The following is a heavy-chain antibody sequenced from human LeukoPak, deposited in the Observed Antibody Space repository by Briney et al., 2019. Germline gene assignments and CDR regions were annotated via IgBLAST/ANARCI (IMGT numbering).Heavy chain of an antibody. Sequence: SETLSLTCTVSGGSISSSSYYWGWIRQPPGKGLEWIGSIYYSGSTYYNPSLKSRVTISVDTSKNQFSLKLSSVTAADTAVYYCARGVVAATWANLYYYYYYMDVWGRGTTVTVSS. J-gene: IGHJ6*03. D-gene: IGHD2-15*01. CDR1: GGSISSSSYY. V-gene: IGHV4-39*01. CDR2: IYYSGST. CDR3: ARGVVAATWANLYYYYYYMDV.